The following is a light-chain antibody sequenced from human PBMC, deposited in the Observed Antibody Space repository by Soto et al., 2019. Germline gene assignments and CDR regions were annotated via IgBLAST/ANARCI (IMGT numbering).Light chain of an antibody. CDR1: QGISSY. CDR3: QQLNSYPLT. CDR2: AAS. J-gene: IGKJ4*01. V-gene: IGKV1-9*01. Sequence: EIQLTQSPSFLSASVGDRVTITCRASQGISSYLAWYQQKPGKAPKLLIYAASTLQSGVPSRFSGSGSGTDFTLTISSLQPEDFATYYCQQLNSYPLTFGGGTKVDIK.